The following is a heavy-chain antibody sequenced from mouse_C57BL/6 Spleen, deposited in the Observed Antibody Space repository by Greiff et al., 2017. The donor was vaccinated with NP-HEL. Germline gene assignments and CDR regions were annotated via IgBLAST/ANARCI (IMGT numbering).Heavy chain of an antibody. CDR3: AREGPILSLAY. D-gene: IGHD2-12*01. CDR2: IYPGSGNT. J-gene: IGHJ3*01. V-gene: IGHV1-76*01. CDR1: GYTFTDYY. Sequence: QVQLQQSGAELVRPGASVKLSCTASGYTFTDYYINWVKQRPGQGLEWIARIYPGSGNTYYNEKFKGKATMTAEKSSSTAYMQLSSLTSEDAAVYFCAREGPILSLAYWGQGTLVTVSA.